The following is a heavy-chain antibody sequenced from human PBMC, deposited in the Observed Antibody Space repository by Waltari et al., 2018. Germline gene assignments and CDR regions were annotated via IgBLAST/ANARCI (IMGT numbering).Heavy chain of an antibody. D-gene: IGHD3-10*01. J-gene: IGHJ4*02. CDR3: ARDTYFRGVIPYYFDY. CDR1: GFTFSSYS. V-gene: IGHV3-48*01. CDR2: ISSSSSTI. Sequence: EVQLVESGGGLVQPGGSLRLSCAASGFTFSSYSMNWVRQAPGKGLEWVSYISSSSSTIYYADSVKGRFTISRDNAKNSLYLQMNSLRAEDTAVYYCARDTYFRGVIPYYFDYWGQGTLVTVSS.